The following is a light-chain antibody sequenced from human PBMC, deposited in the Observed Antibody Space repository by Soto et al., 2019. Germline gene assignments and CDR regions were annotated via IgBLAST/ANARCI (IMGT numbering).Light chain of an antibody. J-gene: IGLJ3*02. V-gene: IGLV1-40*01. CDR2: GNS. Sequence: QAVGTQPPSVSGAPGQRVTYSCTGSSSNIGAGYDVHWYQQLPGTAPKLLIYGNSNRPSGVPDRFSGSKSGTSASLAITGLQAEDEADYYCQSYDSSLSALFGGGTKVTVL. CDR3: QSYDSSLSAL. CDR1: SSNIGAGYD.